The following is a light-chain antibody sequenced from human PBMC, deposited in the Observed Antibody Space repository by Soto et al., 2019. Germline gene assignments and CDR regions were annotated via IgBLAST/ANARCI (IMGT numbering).Light chain of an antibody. V-gene: IGLV2-14*01. CDR2: EVS. CDR1: SSDVGGYNY. J-gene: IGLJ1*01. CDR3: SSYSSSSTLV. Sequence: QSALTQPASVSGSPGQSITISCTGTSSDVGGYNYVSWYQQHPGKAPKLLICEVSNRPSGVSNRFSGSESANTASLTISGLQGEDEADYYCSSYSSSSTLVFGTGTKLTVL.